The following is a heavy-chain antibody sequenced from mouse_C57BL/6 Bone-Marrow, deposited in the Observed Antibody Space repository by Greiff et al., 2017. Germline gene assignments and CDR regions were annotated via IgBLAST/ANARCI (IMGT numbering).Heavy chain of an antibody. CDR3: ARKSITTVVAPYFDY. J-gene: IGHJ2*01. CDR2: INPYNGDT. CDR1: GYSFTGYF. V-gene: IGHV1-20*01. D-gene: IGHD1-1*01. Sequence: EVQLVESGPELVKPGDSVKISCKASGYSFTGYFMNWVMQSHGKSLEWIGRINPYNGDTFYNQKFKGKATLTVDKSSSTAYMELRSLTSEDSAVYYCARKSITTVVAPYFDYWGQGTTLTVSS.